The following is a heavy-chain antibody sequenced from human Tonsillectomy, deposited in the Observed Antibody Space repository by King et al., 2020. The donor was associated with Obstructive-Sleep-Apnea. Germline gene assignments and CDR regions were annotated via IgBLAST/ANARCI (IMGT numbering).Heavy chain of an antibody. CDR2: ISYDGSNK. V-gene: IGHV3-30*04. CDR3: ARVRRFLEWVYYYYGMDV. D-gene: IGHD3-3*01. J-gene: IGHJ6*02. CDR1: GFTFSSYA. Sequence: VQLVESGGGVVQPGRSLRLSCAASGFTFSSYAMHWVRQAPGKGLEWVAGISYDGSNKYYADSVKGRFTISRDNSKNTLYLQMNSLRVEDTAVYYCARVRRFLEWVYYYYGMDVWGQGTTVTVSS.